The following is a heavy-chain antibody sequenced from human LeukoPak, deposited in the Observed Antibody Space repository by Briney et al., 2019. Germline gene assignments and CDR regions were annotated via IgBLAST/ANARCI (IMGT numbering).Heavy chain of an antibody. D-gene: IGHD5-24*01. CDR3: ARVSGTWLQSTRHRYFDH. CDR2: IKADESEI. V-gene: IGHV3-7*03. J-gene: IGHJ2*01. Sequence: PGGSLRLSCAASGFTFSSYWMSWVRQAPGMGLEWVANIKADESEIYYVDSVKGRFTISRDNAKNSLFLLMNSLRVEDTALYYCARVSGTWLQSTRHRYFDHWGRGTLVTVSS. CDR1: GFTFSSYW.